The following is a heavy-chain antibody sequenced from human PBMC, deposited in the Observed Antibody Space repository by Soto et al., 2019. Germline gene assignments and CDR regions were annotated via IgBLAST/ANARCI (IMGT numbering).Heavy chain of an antibody. D-gene: IGHD3-16*01. V-gene: IGHV3-30*04. J-gene: IGHJ3*02. CDR3: AKGLRWIDSFDI. Sequence: QVQLVESGGGVVQPGGSLRLSCAASRFSFCDSNMHWVRQAPGKGLQWVAVISSESAYIHYADSLKGRFTISRDNSMNMLFLEMNSLRPDDTAIYYCAKGLRWIDSFDIWGQGAMVTVSA. CDR2: ISSESAYI. CDR1: RFSFCDSN.